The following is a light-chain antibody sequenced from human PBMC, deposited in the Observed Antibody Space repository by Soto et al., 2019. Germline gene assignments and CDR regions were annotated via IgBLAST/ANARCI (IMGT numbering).Light chain of an antibody. CDR1: QSISSW. CDR3: QQYNSYPWT. J-gene: IGKJ1*01. Sequence: DIQMTQSPSTLSASVGDRVIITCRASQSISSWLAWYQQKPGKAPKLLIYKASSLESGVPSRFSGSGSGTEFTLTISSLQPDDFATYYCQQYNSYPWTFGQGTK. CDR2: KAS. V-gene: IGKV1-5*03.